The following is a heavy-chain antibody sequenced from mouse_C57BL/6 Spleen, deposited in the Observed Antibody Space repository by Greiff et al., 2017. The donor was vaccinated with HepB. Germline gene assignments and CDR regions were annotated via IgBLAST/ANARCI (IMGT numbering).Heavy chain of an antibody. CDR2: IDPANGNT. CDR3: ACYYGSSYFYFDV. CDR1: GFNIKNTY. J-gene: IGHJ1*03. V-gene: IGHV14-3*01. Sequence: VQLQQSVAELVRPGASVKLSCTASGFNIKNTYMHWVKQRPEQGLEWIGWIDPANGNTKYAPKFQGKATITADTSSNTAYLQLSSLTSEDTAIYYCACYYGSSYFYFDVWGTGTTVTVSS. D-gene: IGHD1-1*01.